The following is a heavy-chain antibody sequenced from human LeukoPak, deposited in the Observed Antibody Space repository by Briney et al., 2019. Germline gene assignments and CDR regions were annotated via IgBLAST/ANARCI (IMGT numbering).Heavy chain of an antibody. V-gene: IGHV4-38-2*02. J-gene: IGHJ4*02. Sequence: SETLSLTXTVSDYSISSGYYWGWIRQPPGKGLEWIGSIYHSGSTYYNPSLKSRVTISVDTSKNQFSLKLSSVTAADTAVYYCARDGGSGIFTSGSFDYWGQGTLVTVSS. CDR2: IYHSGST. CDR3: ARDGGSGIFTSGSFDY. CDR1: DYSISSGYY. D-gene: IGHD3-10*01.